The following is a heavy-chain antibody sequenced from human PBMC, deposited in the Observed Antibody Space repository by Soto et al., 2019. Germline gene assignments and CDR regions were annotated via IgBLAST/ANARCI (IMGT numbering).Heavy chain of an antibody. J-gene: IGHJ4*02. Sequence: GGSLRLSCAASGFTFSSYWMSWVRQAPGKGLEWVANIKQDGSEKYYVDSVKGRFTISRDNAKNSLYLQMNSLRAEDTAVYYCASDFPDYDYIWGRSYWGQGTLVTVSS. V-gene: IGHV3-7*01. CDR1: GFTFSSYW. CDR2: IKQDGSEK. CDR3: ASDFPDYDYIWGRSY. D-gene: IGHD3-16*01.